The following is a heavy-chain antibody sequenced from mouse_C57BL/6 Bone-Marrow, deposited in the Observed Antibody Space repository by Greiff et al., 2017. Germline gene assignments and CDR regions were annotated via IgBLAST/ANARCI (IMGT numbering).Heavy chain of an antibody. Sequence: EVQLQESGGGLVQPGGSLKLSCAASGFTFSDYGMAWVRQAPRKGPEWVAFISNLAYSIYYADTVTGRFTISRENAKNTLYLEMSSLRSEDTAMYYCARRGDYYGSLDYWGQGTTLTVSS. CDR3: ARRGDYYGSLDY. V-gene: IGHV5-15*01. CDR1: GFTFSDYG. J-gene: IGHJ2*01. CDR2: ISNLAYSI. D-gene: IGHD1-1*01.